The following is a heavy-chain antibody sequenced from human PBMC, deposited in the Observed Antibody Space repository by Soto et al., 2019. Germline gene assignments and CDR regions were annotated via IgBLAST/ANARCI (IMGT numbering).Heavy chain of an antibody. Sequence: PGGSLGLSCAASGFTFSSYGMHWVRQAPGKGLEWVAVISYDGSNKYYADSVKGRFTISRDNSKNTLYLQMNSLRAEDTAVYYCARDPGQDYDFWSGYYWDYYYGMDVWGQGTTVTVSS. CDR1: GFTFSSYG. V-gene: IGHV3-30*03. D-gene: IGHD3-3*01. J-gene: IGHJ6*02. CDR2: ISYDGSNK. CDR3: ARDPGQDYDFWSGYYWDYYYGMDV.